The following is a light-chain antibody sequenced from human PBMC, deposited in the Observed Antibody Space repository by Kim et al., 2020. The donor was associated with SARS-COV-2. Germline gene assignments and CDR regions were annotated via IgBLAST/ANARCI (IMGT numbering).Light chain of an antibody. CDR2: WSS. Sequence: AGSLGKRATINCKSSQSVSNKLVWYQQKPGQPPKLLIRWSSDRESGVPDRFSGSGSGTDFTLTISSLQAEDVAVYYCQQYHNLPYTFGQGTKLEIK. J-gene: IGKJ2*01. V-gene: IGKV4-1*01. CDR3: QQYHNLPYT. CDR1: QSVSNK.